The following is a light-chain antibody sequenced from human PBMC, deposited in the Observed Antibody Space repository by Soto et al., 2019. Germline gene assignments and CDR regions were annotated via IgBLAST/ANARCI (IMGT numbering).Light chain of an antibody. CDR2: KAS. Sequence: IQMTQSPSTVSASVGDTVTITCRASQFVSTWLVWYQQKPGKAPKLLMYKASSLVSGVPSRFSGSVSGTEFTLTISSRQPDDFATYYCQQYNSYPFTFGPGTKVDIK. V-gene: IGKV1-5*03. CDR1: QFVSTW. J-gene: IGKJ3*01. CDR3: QQYNSYPFT.